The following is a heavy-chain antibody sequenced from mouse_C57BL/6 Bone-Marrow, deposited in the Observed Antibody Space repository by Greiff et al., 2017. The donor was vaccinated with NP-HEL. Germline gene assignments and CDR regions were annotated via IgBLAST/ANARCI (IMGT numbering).Heavy chain of an antibody. CDR1: GYTFTEYT. D-gene: IGHD2-5*01. CDR2: FYPGSGSI. J-gene: IGHJ3*01. CDR3: ARHEDGAYYSNYVLFAY. Sequence: QVQLKQSGAELVKPGASVKLSCKASGYTFTEYTIHWVKQRSGQGLEWIGWFYPGSGSIKYNEKFKDKATLTADKSSSTVYMELSRLTSEDSAVYFCARHEDGAYYSNYVLFAYWGQGTLVTVSA. V-gene: IGHV1-62-2*01.